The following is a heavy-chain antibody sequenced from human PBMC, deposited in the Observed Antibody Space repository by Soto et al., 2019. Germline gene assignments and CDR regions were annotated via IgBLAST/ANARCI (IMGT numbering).Heavy chain of an antibody. D-gene: IGHD1-1*01. V-gene: IGHV3-74*01. CDR2: ISDDGSTA. CDR1: GFTFSAYW. J-gene: IGHJ4*02. CDR3: ARGPRVSSTGTGAH. Sequence: GSLRLSCSVSGFTFSAYWMHWVRQVPGKGLTWVSRISDDGSTATYADSVRGRFVISGDNAKNSLYLEMNTLRADDSGLYYCARGPRVSSTGTGAHWGRGTLVTVSS.